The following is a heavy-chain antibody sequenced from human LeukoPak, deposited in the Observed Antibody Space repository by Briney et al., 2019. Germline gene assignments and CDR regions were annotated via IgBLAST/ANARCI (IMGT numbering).Heavy chain of an antibody. Sequence: SETLSLTCTVSGGSISSGGYYWSWIRQHPRKGLEWIGYVYYSGTYYSPSLNSRVTISVDTSKNQFSLKLSSVTAADTAVYYCATSKGVQLWSFDYWGQGTLVTVSS. CDR1: GGSISSGGYY. J-gene: IGHJ4*02. CDR3: ATSKGVQLWSFDY. V-gene: IGHV4-31*03. D-gene: IGHD5-18*01. CDR2: VYYSGT.